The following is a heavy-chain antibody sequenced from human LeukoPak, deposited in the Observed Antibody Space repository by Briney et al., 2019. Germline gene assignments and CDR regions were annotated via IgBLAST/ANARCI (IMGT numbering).Heavy chain of an antibody. Sequence: GGSLRLSCAASGFTFSSYSMNWVRQAPGKGLEWVSSISSSSYIYYADSVKGRFTISRDNSKNTLYLQMNSLRAEDTAVYYCAKVYSSSWYTPYYFDYWGQGTLVTVSS. CDR2: ISSSSYI. J-gene: IGHJ4*02. CDR1: GFTFSSYS. D-gene: IGHD6-13*01. V-gene: IGHV3-21*04. CDR3: AKVYSSSWYTPYYFDY.